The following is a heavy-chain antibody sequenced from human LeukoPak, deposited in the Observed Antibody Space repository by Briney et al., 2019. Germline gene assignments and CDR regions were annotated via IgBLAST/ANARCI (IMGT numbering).Heavy chain of an antibody. V-gene: IGHV4-34*01. CDR1: GGSFSGYY. CDR3: ARERSSGWEDY. D-gene: IGHD6-19*01. CDR2: INHSGST. J-gene: IGHJ4*02. Sequence: PSETLSLTCAVYGGSFSGYYWSWIRQPPGKGLEWIGEINHSGSTYYNPSLKSRVTISVDTSKNQFSLKLSSVTAADTAVYYCARERSSGWEDYWGQGTLVTVSS.